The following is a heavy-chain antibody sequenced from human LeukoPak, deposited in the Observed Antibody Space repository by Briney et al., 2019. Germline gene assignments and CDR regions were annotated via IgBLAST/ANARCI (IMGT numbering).Heavy chain of an antibody. V-gene: IGHV3-23*01. Sequence: GGALRLSCAASGFTFSSYAMNWVRQAPGKGREWVSGISGSGDNTYYEDSVKGRFTISRDNSKNTLYLQMSSLRTEDTAVYYCVKASSDYYYDSWGQGTLVTVSS. CDR1: GFTFSSYA. CDR2: ISGSGDNT. CDR3: VKASSDYYYDS. J-gene: IGHJ5*01. D-gene: IGHD3-22*01.